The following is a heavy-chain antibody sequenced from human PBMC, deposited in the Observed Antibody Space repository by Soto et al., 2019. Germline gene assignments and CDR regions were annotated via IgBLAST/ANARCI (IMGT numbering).Heavy chain of an antibody. Sequence: EVQLVESGGGLVKPGGSLRLSCAASGFTFSSYSMNWVRQAPGTGLEWVSSISSSSSYIYYADSVKGRFTISRDNAKNALYLQKNSLRAEDTVVDYCASGYCSSPSCYRDYWGQGTLVTVSS. CDR1: GFTFSSYS. CDR3: ASGYCSSPSCYRDY. V-gene: IGHV3-21*01. J-gene: IGHJ4*02. CDR2: ISSSSSYI. D-gene: IGHD2-2*03.